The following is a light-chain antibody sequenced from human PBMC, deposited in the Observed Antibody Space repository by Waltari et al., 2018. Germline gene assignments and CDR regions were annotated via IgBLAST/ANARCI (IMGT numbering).Light chain of an antibody. CDR2: LVS. CDR3: MQARQTPWT. V-gene: IGKV2-28*01. J-gene: IGKJ1*01. CDR1: QSLLHSSGNTF. Sequence: DIVMTQSPLSLPVTPGEPASISCRSSQSLLHSSGNTFLDWYGQKPGQAPQLLIYLVSNRASGVPDRFSGSGSGTDFTLKISRVEAEDVGLYYCMQARQTPWTFGQGTTVEI.